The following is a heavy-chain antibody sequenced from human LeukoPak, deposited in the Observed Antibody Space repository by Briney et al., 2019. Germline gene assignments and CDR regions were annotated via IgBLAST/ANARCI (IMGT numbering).Heavy chain of an antibody. V-gene: IGHV3-15*01. CDR2: IKSKTDGGTT. CDR3: ARDRGSSDYYGGYFDY. D-gene: IGHD3-22*01. J-gene: IGHJ4*02. CDR1: GFTFSNAW. Sequence: GGSLRLSCAASGFTFSNAWMSWVRQAPGKGLEWVGRIKSKTDGGTTDYAAPVKGRFTISRDDSKNTLYLQMNSLKTEDTAVYYCARDRGSSDYYGGYFDYWGQGTLVTVSS.